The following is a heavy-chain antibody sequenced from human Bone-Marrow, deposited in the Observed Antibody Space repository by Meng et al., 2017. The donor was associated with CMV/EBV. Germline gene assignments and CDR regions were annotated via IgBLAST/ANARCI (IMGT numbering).Heavy chain of an antibody. CDR1: GGSISSSSYY. CDR2: IYYSGIT. Sequence: SETLSLTCIVSGGSISSSSYYWGWIRQPPGKGLEWIASIYYSGITYYNPSLKSRVIISADTSMNQFSLKLSSVTAADTAVYYCARRIQLWLRAYYYYGMDVWGQGTTVTVSS. CDR3: ARRIQLWLRAYYYYGMDV. J-gene: IGHJ6*02. D-gene: IGHD5-18*01. V-gene: IGHV4-39*07.